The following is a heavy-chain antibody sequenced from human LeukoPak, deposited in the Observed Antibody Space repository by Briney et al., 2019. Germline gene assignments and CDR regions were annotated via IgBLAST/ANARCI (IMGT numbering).Heavy chain of an antibody. CDR1: GYTLTELS. Sequence: ASVKVSCKVSGYTLTELSMHWVRQAPGKGLEWMGGFDPEDGETIYAQKFQGRVTMTEDTSTDTAYMELSSLRSEDTAVYYCATAYYYGSGSYQFDPWGKGTPVTVSS. CDR3: ATAYYYGSGSYQFDP. D-gene: IGHD3-10*01. V-gene: IGHV1-24*01. J-gene: IGHJ5*02. CDR2: FDPEDGET.